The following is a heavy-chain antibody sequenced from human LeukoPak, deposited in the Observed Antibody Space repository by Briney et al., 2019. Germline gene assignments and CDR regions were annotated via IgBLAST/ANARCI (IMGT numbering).Heavy chain of an antibody. D-gene: IGHD4-17*01. V-gene: IGHV3-30-3*01. Sequence: GGSLRLSCAASGFTFSSYAMHWVRQAPGKGLEWVAVISYDGSNKYYADSVKGRFTISRDNSKNTLYLQMNSLRAEDTAVYYCARDYGDYGFYYFDYWGQGTLSPSPQ. CDR1: GFTFSSYA. J-gene: IGHJ4*02. CDR3: ARDYGDYGFYYFDY. CDR2: ISYDGSNK.